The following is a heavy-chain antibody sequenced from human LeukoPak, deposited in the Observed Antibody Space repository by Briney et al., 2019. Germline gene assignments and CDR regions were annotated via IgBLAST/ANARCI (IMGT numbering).Heavy chain of an antibody. Sequence: GASVKVSGKASGYTFTSYYMHWVRQAPGQGLEWMGIINPSGGSTSYAQKFQGRVTMTRDTSTSTVYMEMSSLRSEDTAVYYCARAWSVSYDILTGRKGGDYWGPGTLVTVSS. CDR1: GYTFTSYY. V-gene: IGHV1-46*01. CDR3: ARAWSVSYDILTGRKGGDY. CDR2: INPSGGST. D-gene: IGHD3-9*01. J-gene: IGHJ4*02.